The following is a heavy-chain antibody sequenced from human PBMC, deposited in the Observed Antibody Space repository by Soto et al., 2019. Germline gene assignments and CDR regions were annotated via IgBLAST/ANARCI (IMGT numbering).Heavy chain of an antibody. D-gene: IGHD5-18*01. J-gene: IGHJ4*02. CDR1: GFTFSSYA. CDR3: ARGGYSYGYGY. V-gene: IGHV3-30-3*01. Sequence: LSCAASGFTFSSYAMHWVRQAPGKGLEWVAVISYDGSNKYYADSVKGRFTISRDNSKNTLYLQMNSLRAEDTAVYYCARGGYSYGYGYWGQGTLVTVSS. CDR2: ISYDGSNK.